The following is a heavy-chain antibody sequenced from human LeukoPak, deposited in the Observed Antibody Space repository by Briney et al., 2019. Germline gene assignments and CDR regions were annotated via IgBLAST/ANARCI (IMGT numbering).Heavy chain of an antibody. Sequence: SETLSLTCTVSGGSISNYYWSWIRQPPGKGLEWIGYIYYSGSTYYNPSLKSRVTISVDTSKNQFSLKLSSVTAADAAVYYCARHIDGFDIWGQGTMVTVSS. V-gene: IGHV4-59*08. CDR3: ARHIDGFDI. J-gene: IGHJ3*02. CDR2: IYYSGST. CDR1: GGSISNYY.